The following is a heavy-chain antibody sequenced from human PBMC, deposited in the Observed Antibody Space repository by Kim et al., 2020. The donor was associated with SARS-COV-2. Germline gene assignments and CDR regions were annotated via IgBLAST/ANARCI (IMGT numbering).Heavy chain of an antibody. J-gene: IGHJ2*01. Sequence: KGRFTLSRDNAQNSLYLQMNSLRAEDTAVYYCARDQSGSRLRDTGWYFDLWGRGTLVTVSS. V-gene: IGHV3-11*06. D-gene: IGHD1-26*01. CDR3: ARDQSGSRLRDTGWYFDL.